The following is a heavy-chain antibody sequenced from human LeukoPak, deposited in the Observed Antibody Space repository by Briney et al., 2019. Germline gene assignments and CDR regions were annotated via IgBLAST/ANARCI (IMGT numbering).Heavy chain of an antibody. CDR1: GFNFGSYA. Sequence: PGGSLRLSCAASGFNFGSYAMNWVRQAPGKGLEWVSSISSSSSYIYYADSVKGRFTISRDNAKNSLYLQMNSLGAEDTAVYYCARAVYCGGDCYFPLDIWGQGTMVTVSS. V-gene: IGHV3-21*01. CDR2: ISSSSSYI. CDR3: ARAVYCGGDCYFPLDI. J-gene: IGHJ3*02. D-gene: IGHD2-21*02.